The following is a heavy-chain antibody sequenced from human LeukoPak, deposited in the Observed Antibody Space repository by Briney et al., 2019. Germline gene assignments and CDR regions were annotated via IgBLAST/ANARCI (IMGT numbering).Heavy chain of an antibody. CDR2: IYPGDSDT. V-gene: IGHV5-51*01. CDR1: GYSFTSYW. D-gene: IGHD2-15*01. Sequence: GESLEISCKGSGYSFTSYWIGWVRQMPGKGLEWMGIIYPGDSDTRYSPSFQGQVTISGDKSISTAYLQWSSLKASDTAMYYCARRGGYCNGGSCYDYWGQGTLVTVSS. J-gene: IGHJ4*02. CDR3: ARRGGYCNGGSCYDY.